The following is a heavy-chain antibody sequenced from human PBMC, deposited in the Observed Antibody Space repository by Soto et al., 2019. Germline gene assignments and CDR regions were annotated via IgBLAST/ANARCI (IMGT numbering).Heavy chain of an antibody. CDR1: GGSFSGYY. CDR2: INHSGST. CDR3: ARVGRLMSTFGGVIPRAWFDP. J-gene: IGHJ5*02. Sequence: SETLSLTCAVYGGSFSGYYWSWIRQPPGKGLEWIGEINHSGSTNYNPSLKSRVAISVDTSKNQFSLKLSSVTAADTAVYYCARVGRLMSTFGGVIPRAWFDPWGQRTLVTFSS. V-gene: IGHV4-34*01. D-gene: IGHD3-16*02.